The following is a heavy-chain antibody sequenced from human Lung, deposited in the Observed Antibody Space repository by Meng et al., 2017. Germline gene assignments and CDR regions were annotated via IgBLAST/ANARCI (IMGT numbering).Heavy chain of an antibody. CDR3: ARALGLTTMMTY. CDR2: IIPLFDTT. Sequence: QGQCVQSGAEGKKPGSTVKASCKAPGGTFSSSAISWVRQAPGQGLEWMGGIIPLFDTTHYAQNFQGRVSITADESTRTAYMELSSLRSEDTAVYYCARALGLTTMMTYWGQGTLVTVSS. V-gene: IGHV1-69*01. CDR1: GGTFSSSA. J-gene: IGHJ4*02. D-gene: IGHD3-22*01.